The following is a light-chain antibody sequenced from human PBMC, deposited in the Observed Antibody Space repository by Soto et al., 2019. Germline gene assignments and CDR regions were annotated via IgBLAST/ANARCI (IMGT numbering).Light chain of an antibody. CDR2: DVS. CDR3: CSYAGSYSDV. V-gene: IGLV2-11*01. J-gene: IGLJ1*01. CDR1: SSDVGGYNY. Sequence: QSVLTQPRSVSGSPGQSVTISCTGTSSDVGGYNYVSWYQQHPGKAPKLMIYDVSKRPSGVPDRFSVSKSGNTASLTISGLQAEDEADYYCCSYAGSYSDVFGTGTKLTVL.